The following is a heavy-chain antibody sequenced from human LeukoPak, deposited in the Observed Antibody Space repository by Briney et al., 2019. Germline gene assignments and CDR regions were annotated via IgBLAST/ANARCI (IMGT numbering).Heavy chain of an antibody. CDR1: GFTFSDYH. CDR3: ARDLSSGWYGSDY. CDR2: ISSSSSYT. V-gene: IGHV3-11*06. Sequence: GGSLRLSCAASGFTFSDYHMSWIRQAPGKGLEWVSYISSSSSYTNYADSVKGRFTISRDNAKNSLYLQMNSLRAEDTAVYYCARDLSSGWYGSDYWGQGTLVTVSS. J-gene: IGHJ4*02. D-gene: IGHD6-19*01.